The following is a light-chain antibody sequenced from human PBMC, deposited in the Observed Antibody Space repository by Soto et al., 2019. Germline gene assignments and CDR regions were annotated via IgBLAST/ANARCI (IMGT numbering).Light chain of an antibody. CDR2: EGS. CDR3: CSYTSRTTYV. CDR1: SSDVGGYDY. Sequence: QSVLTQPPSASGSPGQSVTISCTGTSSDVGGYDYVSWYQQHPGKAPKLMIYEGSNRPSGISSRFSGSKSGNTASLTISGLQSEDEADYFCCSYTSRTTYVFGTGTKVTV. J-gene: IGLJ1*01. V-gene: IGLV2-14*01.